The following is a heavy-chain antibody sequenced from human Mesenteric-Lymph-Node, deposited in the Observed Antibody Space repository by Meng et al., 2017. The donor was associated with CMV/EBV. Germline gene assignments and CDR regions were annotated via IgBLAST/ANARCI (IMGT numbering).Heavy chain of an antibody. J-gene: IGHJ4*02. Sequence: ESLKISCAVYGGSFSGYYWSWIRQPPGKGLEWIGEINHSGSTNYNPSLKSRVTISVDTSKNQFSLKLSSVTAADTAVYYCARTYLKYYFDYWGQGTLVTVSS. CDR2: INHSGST. CDR1: GGSFSGYY. CDR3: ARTYLKYYFDY. V-gene: IGHV4-34*01.